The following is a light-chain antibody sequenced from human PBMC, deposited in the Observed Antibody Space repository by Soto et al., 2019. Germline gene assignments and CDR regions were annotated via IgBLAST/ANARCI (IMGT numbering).Light chain of an antibody. V-gene: IGLV1-40*01. CDR1: RSNIGADYD. CDR2: GNS. J-gene: IGLJ3*02. Sequence: QSVLTQPPSVSGAPGQRVTISCTGSRSNIGADYDVHWYQQLPGTAPKLLIYGNSNRPSGVPDRFSGSKSGTSASLAITGLQAEDEADYYCQSYDSSLSAVVFGGGTKVTVL. CDR3: QSYDSSLSAVV.